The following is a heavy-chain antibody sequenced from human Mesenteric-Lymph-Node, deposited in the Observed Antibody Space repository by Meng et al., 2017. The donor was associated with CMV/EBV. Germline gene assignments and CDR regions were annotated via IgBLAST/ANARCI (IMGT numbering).Heavy chain of an antibody. CDR1: GYTSTSYG. CDR2: ISAYNGNT. Sequence: ASVKVSCKASGYTSTSYGISRVLQAPGHGLEWMGWISAYNGNTNYAQKLQGRVTMTTDTSTSTAYMKLRSLRSDDTAVYYCARRIVGASSLDYWGQGTLVTVSS. CDR3: ARRIVGASSLDY. D-gene: IGHD1-26*01. J-gene: IGHJ4*02. V-gene: IGHV1-18*01.